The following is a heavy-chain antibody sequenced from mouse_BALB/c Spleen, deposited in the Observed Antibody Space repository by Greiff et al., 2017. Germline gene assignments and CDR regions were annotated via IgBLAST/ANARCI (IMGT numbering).Heavy chain of an antibody. D-gene: IGHD1-1*01. CDR1: GFTFSSFG. CDR3: ARSSSYFMDY. J-gene: IGHJ4*01. CDR2: ISSGSSTI. Sequence: EVKVVESGGGLVQPGGSRKLSCAASGFTFSSFGMHWVRQAPEKGLEWVAYISSGSSTIYYADTVKGRFTISRDNPKNTLFLQMTSLRSEDTAMYYCARSSSYFMDYWGQGTSVTVSS. V-gene: IGHV5-17*02.